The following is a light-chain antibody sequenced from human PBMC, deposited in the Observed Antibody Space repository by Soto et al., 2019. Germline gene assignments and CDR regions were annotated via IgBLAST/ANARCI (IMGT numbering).Light chain of an antibody. Sequence: DIVMTQSPDSLAVSLGERATINCKSSQSVLYSSNNKNYLAWYQRKPGQPPKLLIYWASTRESGVPDRFSDSGSGTDFTIIISSLQCVDVPTHYCHQSFGPPRTFGQGTKVEIK. CDR3: HQSFGPPRT. V-gene: IGKV4-1*01. CDR1: QSVLYSSNNKNY. J-gene: IGKJ1*01. CDR2: WAS.